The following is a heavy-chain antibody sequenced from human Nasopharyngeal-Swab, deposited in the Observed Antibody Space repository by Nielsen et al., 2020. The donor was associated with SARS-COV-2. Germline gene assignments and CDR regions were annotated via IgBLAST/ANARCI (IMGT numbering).Heavy chain of an antibody. D-gene: IGHD6-13*01. CDR2: IKHDGSGS. Sequence: GGSLRLSCAASGFTSSKFYMSWVRQAAGKGVEWVANIKHDGSGSYYVDSVKGRFTISRDDANNSLYLQMNSLRAGDTGVYYCARGGSSFPFDYWGPGTLVTVSS. V-gene: IGHV3-7*01. CDR1: GFTSSKFY. J-gene: IGHJ4*02. CDR3: ARGGSSFPFDY.